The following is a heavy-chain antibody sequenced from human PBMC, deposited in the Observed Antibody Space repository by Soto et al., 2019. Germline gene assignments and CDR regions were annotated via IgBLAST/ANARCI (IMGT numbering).Heavy chain of an antibody. CDR2: ISWNSGSI. V-gene: IGHV3-9*01. CDR3: AKGLSGSSWIDY. D-gene: IGHD6-13*01. J-gene: IGHJ4*02. Sequence: GGSLRLSCAASGFTFDDYAMHWVRQAPGKGLEWVSGISWNSGSIGYADSVKGRFTISRDNAKNSLYLQMNSLRAEDTALYYCAKGLSGSSWIDYWGQGTLVTVSS. CDR1: GFTFDDYA.